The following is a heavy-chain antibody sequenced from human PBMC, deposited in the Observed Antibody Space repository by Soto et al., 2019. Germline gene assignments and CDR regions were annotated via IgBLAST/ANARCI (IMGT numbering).Heavy chain of an antibody. CDR3: AKSVYPSSIGFLFDF. CDR1: GFTFSSYG. D-gene: IGHD6-25*01. V-gene: IGHV3-30*18. CDR2: ISKDGSFK. Sequence: HVQLVESGGGVVQPGMSLRLSCAASGFTFSSYGMHWVRQSPGKGLDWVAVISKDGSFKDQADSVRGRFTLSRDNSQTTLFLQMNSLSAEDTAVYYCAKSVYPSSIGFLFDFWGQGTLVTVSS. J-gene: IGHJ4*02.